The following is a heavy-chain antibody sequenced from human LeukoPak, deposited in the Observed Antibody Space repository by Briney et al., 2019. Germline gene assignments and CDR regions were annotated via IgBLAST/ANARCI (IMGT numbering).Heavy chain of an antibody. Sequence: AGGSLRLSCAASGLTFSSYWMHWVRQTPGKGLVWVSRINSDGSSTSYADSVKGRFIISRDNAKNTLYLQMNSLSAEDTAVYYCARGEGGFCGGDCHVRYWGQGTLVTVSS. CDR2: INSDGSST. D-gene: IGHD2-21*01. CDR1: GLTFSSYW. V-gene: IGHV3-74*01. J-gene: IGHJ4*02. CDR3: ARGEGGFCGGDCHVRY.